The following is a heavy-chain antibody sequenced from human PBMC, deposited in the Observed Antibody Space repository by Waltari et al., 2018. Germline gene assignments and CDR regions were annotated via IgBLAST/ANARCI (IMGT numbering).Heavy chain of an antibody. Sequence: QVQLVQSGAEVKEPGASVKASCRASGYSFPNFGINWVRQAPGHGLEWMGWISGYSGNANYEQKLQGRVTMTTDTSTSTAYLELRGLRPDDTAVYYCAGGGGPRTIVAVTFDYWGQGTLVTVSS. V-gene: IGHV1-18*01. J-gene: IGHJ4*02. CDR3: AGGGGPRTIVAVTFDY. CDR1: GYSFPNFG. CDR2: ISGYSGNA. D-gene: IGHD6-19*01.